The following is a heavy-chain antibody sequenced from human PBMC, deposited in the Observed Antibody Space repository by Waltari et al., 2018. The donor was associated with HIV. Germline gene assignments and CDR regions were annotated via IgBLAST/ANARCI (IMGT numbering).Heavy chain of an antibody. J-gene: IGHJ3*02. CDR1: GWSFIGFY. D-gene: IGHD3-9*01. V-gene: IGHV4-34*01. CDR2: INHSGST. Sequence: QVLLQPWGAGLLKPSETLPPTCAVYGWSFIGFYRRCISQPPGKGREWIGEINHSGSTNYNPSLKSRVTISVDTSKNQFSLKLSSVTAADTAVYYCARGPAYYDILTGVDAFDIWGQGTMVTVSS. CDR3: ARGPAYYDILTGVDAFDI.